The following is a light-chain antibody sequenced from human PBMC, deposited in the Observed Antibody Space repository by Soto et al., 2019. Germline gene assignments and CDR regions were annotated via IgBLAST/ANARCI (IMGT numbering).Light chain of an antibody. CDR1: QGIGDR. J-gene: IGKJ1*01. V-gene: IGKV1-12*01. CDR3: LHHYSFPRT. Sequence: DIQMTQSPSSVSASVGDRVTLTCRASQGIGDRLAWYQQKPGKVPQLLIYFASTLGSGVPSRFSGSGSGTDFLLTIHPLQAEDFATYYCLHHYSFPRTFGQGTKVEIK. CDR2: FAS.